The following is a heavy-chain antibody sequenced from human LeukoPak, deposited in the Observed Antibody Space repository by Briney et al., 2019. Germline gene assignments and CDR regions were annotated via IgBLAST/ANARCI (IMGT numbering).Heavy chain of an antibody. CDR2: ILPIFGTA. J-gene: IGHJ3*02. CDR3: ASKAPITGTTRGAFDI. CDR1: GGTFSSYA. Sequence: SVKVSCKASGGTFSSYAISWVRQAPGQGLEWMGGILPIFGTANYAQKFQGRFTITADESTSTAYMELSSLRSEDTAVYYCASKAPITGTTRGAFDIWGQGTMVTVSS. D-gene: IGHD1-7*01. V-gene: IGHV1-69*13.